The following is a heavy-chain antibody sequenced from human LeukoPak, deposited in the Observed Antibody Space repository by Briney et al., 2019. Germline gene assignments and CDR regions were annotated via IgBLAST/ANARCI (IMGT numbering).Heavy chain of an antibody. Sequence: SVKVSCKASGATFSSYAISWVRQAPGQGLEWMGGIIPIFGTANYAQKFQGRVTITADESTSTAYMELSSLRSEDTAVYYCATSRGYSYGDQYYFDYWGQGTLVTVSS. J-gene: IGHJ4*02. CDR1: GATFSSYA. CDR3: ATSRGYSYGDQYYFDY. V-gene: IGHV1-69*01. CDR2: IIPIFGTA. D-gene: IGHD5-18*01.